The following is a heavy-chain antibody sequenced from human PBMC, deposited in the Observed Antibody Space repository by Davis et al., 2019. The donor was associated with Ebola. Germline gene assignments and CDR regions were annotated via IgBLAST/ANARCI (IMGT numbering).Heavy chain of an antibody. CDR1: GYTFTSYG. CDR3: ALGQLEPPDYYGMDV. D-gene: IGHD6-6*01. CDR2: ISAYNGNT. V-gene: IGHV1-18*01. J-gene: IGHJ6*02. Sequence: ASVKVSCKASGYTFTSYGISWVRQAPGQGLEWMGWISAYNGNTNYAQKLQGRVTMTTDTSPSQAYMELRSLRSDDTAVYYCALGQLEPPDYYGMDVWGQGTTVTVSS.